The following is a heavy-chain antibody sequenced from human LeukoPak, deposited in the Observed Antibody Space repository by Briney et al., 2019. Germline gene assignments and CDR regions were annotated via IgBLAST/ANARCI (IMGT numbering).Heavy chain of an antibody. CDR2: ISAYNGNT. CDR3: AREEYVWGSYRDVDY. D-gene: IGHD3-16*02. CDR1: GYTFSSYG. Sequence: ASVRVSCRASGYTFSSYGITWVRQAPGQGLEWMGWISAYNGNTNYAQKIQARVTMTTDTYTSTAYMELRRLRADDTAVYYCAREEYVWGSYRDVDYWGQGTLVTVSS. J-gene: IGHJ4*02. V-gene: IGHV1-18*01.